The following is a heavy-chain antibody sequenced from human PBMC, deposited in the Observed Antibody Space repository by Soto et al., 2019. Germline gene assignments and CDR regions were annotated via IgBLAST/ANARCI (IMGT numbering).Heavy chain of an antibody. V-gene: IGHV1-46*01. D-gene: IGHD1-7*01. CDR2: INPSGGST. J-gene: IGHJ4*02. Sequence: QVQLVQSGAEVKKSGASVKVSCKASGYTFTSYYMHWVRQAPGQGLEWMGIINPSGGSTSYAQKFQGRVTMTRDTSTSTVYMELSSLRSEDTAVYYCARPLLTGTTGGYYFDYWGQGTLVTVSS. CDR1: GYTFTSYY. CDR3: ARPLLTGTTGGYYFDY.